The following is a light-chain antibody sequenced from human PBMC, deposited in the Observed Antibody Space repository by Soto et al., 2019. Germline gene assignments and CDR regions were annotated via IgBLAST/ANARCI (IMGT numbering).Light chain of an antibody. Sequence: DIQMTQSPSTLSASIGDRVTLTCRASQSIGTLLAWYQLQPGKAPKLLIYGSSSLLSGVPSRFSGTRSGTDFTLTISSLQPEDFATYYCQQANSYPWTFGQGTKVDIK. CDR3: QQANSYPWT. J-gene: IGKJ1*01. V-gene: IGKV1-5*01. CDR1: QSIGTL. CDR2: GSS.